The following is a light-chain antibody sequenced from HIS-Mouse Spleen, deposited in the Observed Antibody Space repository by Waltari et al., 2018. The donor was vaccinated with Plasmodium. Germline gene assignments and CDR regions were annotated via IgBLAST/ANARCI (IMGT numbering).Light chain of an antibody. Sequence: TQSPSASASLGASVKLTCTLSSGHSSYAIAWPQQQPEKGPRYLMKLNSDGSHSKGDGIPDRFSGSSSGAERYLTISSLQSEDEADYYCQTWGTGMGVFGGGTKLTVL. CDR3: QTWGTGMGV. CDR2: LNSDGSH. CDR1: SGHSSYA. V-gene: IGLV4-69*01. J-gene: IGLJ2*01.